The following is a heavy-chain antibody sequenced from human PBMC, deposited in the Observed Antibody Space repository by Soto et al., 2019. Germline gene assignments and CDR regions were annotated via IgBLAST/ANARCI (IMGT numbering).Heavy chain of an antibody. Sequence: SETLSLTCTVSGGSISSGGYYWSWLRQHPGKGLEWIGYIYYSGSTYYNPSLKSRVTISVDTSKNQFSLKLSSVTAADTAVYYCARGQYCTNGVCYPNHYFDYWGQGTLVTVSS. CDR1: GGSISSGGYY. V-gene: IGHV4-31*03. CDR2: IYYSGST. CDR3: ARGQYCTNGVCYPNHYFDY. J-gene: IGHJ4*02. D-gene: IGHD2-8*01.